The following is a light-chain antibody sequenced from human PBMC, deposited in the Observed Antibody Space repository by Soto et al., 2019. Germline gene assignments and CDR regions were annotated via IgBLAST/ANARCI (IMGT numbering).Light chain of an antibody. J-gene: IGLJ2*01. Sequence: QSVLTQPPSLSGAPGQRVTISCTGSRSNIGAGYDVHWYQHLPGTAPKVLIFDNSNRPSGVPDRFSGSKSGTSASVAITGLQAEDEAVYYCHSYDVSLRGPAFGGGTKLTVL. CDR1: RSNIGAGYD. CDR2: DNS. CDR3: HSYDVSLRGPA. V-gene: IGLV1-40*01.